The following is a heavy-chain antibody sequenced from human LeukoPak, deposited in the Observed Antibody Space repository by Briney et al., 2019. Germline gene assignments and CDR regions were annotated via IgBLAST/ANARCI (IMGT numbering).Heavy chain of an antibody. J-gene: IGHJ5*02. CDR2: INHSGST. CDR3: ARGGTRFGQLPLNWFDP. D-gene: IGHD2-2*01. CDR1: GGSFSGYY. V-gene: IGHV4-34*01. Sequence: SETLSLTCAVYGGSFSGYYWSWIRQPPGKGLEWIGEINHSGSTNYNSSLKSRVTISVDTSKNQFSLKLSSVTAADTAVYYCARGGTRFGQLPLNWFDPWGQGTLVTVSS.